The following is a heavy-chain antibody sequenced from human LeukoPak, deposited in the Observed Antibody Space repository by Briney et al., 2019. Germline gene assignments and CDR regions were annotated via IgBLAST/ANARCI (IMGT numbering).Heavy chain of an antibody. CDR2: ISISGSKT. CDR1: EFDFSSHA. V-gene: IGHV3-23*01. CDR3: ATVGSGYDFDY. J-gene: IGHJ4*02. D-gene: IGHD5-12*01. Sequence: GGSLRLSCAASEFDFSSHAMTWVRQAPGKGLEWVSAISISGSKTYYADSVKGRFTISRDNSKNTLYLQMNSLRAEDTAVYYCATVGSGYDFDYWGQGTLVTVSS.